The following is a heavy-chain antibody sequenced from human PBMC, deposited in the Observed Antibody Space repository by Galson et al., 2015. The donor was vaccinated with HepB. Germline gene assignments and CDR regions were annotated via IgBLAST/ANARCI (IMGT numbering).Heavy chain of an antibody. Sequence: SLRLSCAASGFTFSSYAMSWVRQAPGRGLEWVSAISGSGGSTYYADSVKGRFTISRDNSKNTLYLQMNSLRAEDTAVYYCAKDRAYGDYEDAFDIWGQGTMVTVSS. CDR1: GFTFSSYA. J-gene: IGHJ3*02. CDR2: ISGSGGST. V-gene: IGHV3-23*01. D-gene: IGHD4-17*01. CDR3: AKDRAYGDYEDAFDI.